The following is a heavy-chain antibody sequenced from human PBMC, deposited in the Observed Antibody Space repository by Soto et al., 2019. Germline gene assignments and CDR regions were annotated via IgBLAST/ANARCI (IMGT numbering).Heavy chain of an antibody. Sequence: QVQLQQWGAGLLKPSETLSLTCAVYGGSFSGYYWSWIRQPPGKGLEWIGEINHSGSTNYNPSLKSRVTISVDTSKTQFSLKLSSVTAADTAVYYCARGRYAYYYGSGSYSNWFDPWGQGTLVTVSS. D-gene: IGHD3-10*01. CDR3: ARGRYAYYYGSGSYSNWFDP. V-gene: IGHV4-34*01. CDR1: GGSFSGYY. J-gene: IGHJ5*02. CDR2: INHSGST.